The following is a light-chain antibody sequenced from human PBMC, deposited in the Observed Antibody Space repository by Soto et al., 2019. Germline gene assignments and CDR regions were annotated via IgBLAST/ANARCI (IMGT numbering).Light chain of an antibody. CDR1: QSVSNNY. CDR3: QHRSEWPVS. V-gene: IGKV3-11*01. J-gene: IGKJ5*01. CDR2: DAS. Sequence: EIVLTQSPGTLSLSPGERSTLSCRASQSVSNNYLAWYQQKPGQAPRLLIYDASTRATGIPARFSGSGSGTDFTLTISSLEPEDFAVYYCQHRSEWPVSFGQGTRLEIK.